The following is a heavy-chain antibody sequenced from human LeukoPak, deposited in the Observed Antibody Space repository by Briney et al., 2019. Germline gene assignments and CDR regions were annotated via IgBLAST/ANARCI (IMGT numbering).Heavy chain of an antibody. Sequence: SETLSLTCTVSGGSISSYYWSWIQQPPGKGLEWIGYIYYSGSTNYNPSLKSRVTISVDTSKNQFSLKLSSVTAADTAVYYCARDPYDILTGYPYWGQGTLVTVSS. D-gene: IGHD3-9*01. J-gene: IGHJ4*02. V-gene: IGHV4-59*12. CDR1: GGSISSYY. CDR3: ARDPYDILTGYPY. CDR2: IYYSGST.